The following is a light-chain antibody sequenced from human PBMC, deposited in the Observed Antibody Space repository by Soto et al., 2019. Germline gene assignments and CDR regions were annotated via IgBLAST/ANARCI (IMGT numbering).Light chain of an antibody. CDR2: SAS. CDR3: QQYYTTPVT. CDR1: QTVLHGSNY. V-gene: IGKV4-1*01. J-gene: IGKJ1*01. Sequence: DIVMTQSPDSLAVSLGERATINCKSSQTVLHGSNYLAWYQQKLGQSPKLLIYSASTRESGVPDRFSGSGSGTDFTLTINTLQAEDVAVYYCQQYYTTPVTFRQGTRVEIK.